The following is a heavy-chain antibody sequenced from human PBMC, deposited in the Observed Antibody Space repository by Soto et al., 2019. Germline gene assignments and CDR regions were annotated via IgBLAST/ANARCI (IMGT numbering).Heavy chain of an antibody. V-gene: IGHV1-46*03. J-gene: IGHJ4*02. Sequence: QVQLVQSGAEVKKPGASVKVSCKASGYTFTSYYMHWVRQAPGQGLEWMGIINPSGGSTSYAQKFQGRVTMTRDTSTSTVYMKLSSLRSEDTAVYYCARSGDRQWPPEGIDYWGQGTLVTVSS. CDR2: INPSGGST. CDR1: GYTFTSYY. D-gene: IGHD6-19*01. CDR3: ARSGDRQWPPEGIDY.